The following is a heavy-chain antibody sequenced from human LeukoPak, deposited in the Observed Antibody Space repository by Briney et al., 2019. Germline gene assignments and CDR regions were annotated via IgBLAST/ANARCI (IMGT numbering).Heavy chain of an antibody. CDR3: AKYHAIDSYGTQSYMAV. J-gene: IGHJ6*03. CDR2: INPNSGGT. D-gene: IGHD5-18*01. V-gene: IGHV1-2*02. Sequence: GASVKVSCTASGYTFNGYSIHWALQAPGQGLEWMGWINPNSGGTNYAQKFQGRVTMTRDTSISTAYMELSRLRSDDTAVYYCAKYHAIDSYGTQSYMAVWSKGTTVTVSS. CDR1: GYTFNGYS.